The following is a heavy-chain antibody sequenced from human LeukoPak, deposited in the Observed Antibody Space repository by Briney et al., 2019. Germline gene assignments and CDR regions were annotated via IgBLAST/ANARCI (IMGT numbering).Heavy chain of an antibody. D-gene: IGHD3-10*01. V-gene: IGHV4-39*01. CDR1: GGSISSSSYY. Sequence: SETLSLTCTVSGGSISSSSYYWGWIRQPPGRGLEWIGNIYYSGSTYYNPSLKSRVTISVDTSKNQFSLKLSSVTAADTAVFYCAIRYYYGSGSYDYWGQGTLVTVSS. CDR2: IYYSGST. CDR3: AIRYYYGSGSYDY. J-gene: IGHJ4*02.